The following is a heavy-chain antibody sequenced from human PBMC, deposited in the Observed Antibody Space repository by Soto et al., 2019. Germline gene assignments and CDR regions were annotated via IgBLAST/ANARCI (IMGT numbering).Heavy chain of an antibody. D-gene: IGHD6-19*01. V-gene: IGHV3-9*01. CDR3: AKDNSSGWTCMDV. J-gene: IGHJ6*02. CDR2: ISWNSGSI. CDR1: GFTFDDYA. Sequence: EVQLVESGGGLVQPGRSLRLSCAASGFTFDDYAMHWVRQAPGKGLEWVSGISWNSGSIGYADSVKGRFTISRDNAKNSLYLQMNSLRAEDTALYYCAKDNSSGWTCMDVWGQGTTVTVSS.